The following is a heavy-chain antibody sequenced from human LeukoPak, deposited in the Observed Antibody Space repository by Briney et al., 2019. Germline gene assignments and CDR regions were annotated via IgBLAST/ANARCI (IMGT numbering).Heavy chain of an antibody. Sequence: PSETLSLTCAAYGGSFSGYYWSWIRQPSGKGLEWIGGINHSGSTNYNPSLKSRVTISVDTSKNQFSLKLSSVTAADTAVYYCARARKMQSYDILTGHYIDVQDYYYMDVWGKGTTVTVSS. CDR3: ARARKMQSYDILTGHYIDVQDYYYMDV. CDR1: GGSFSGYY. J-gene: IGHJ6*03. V-gene: IGHV4-34*01. D-gene: IGHD3-9*01. CDR2: INHSGST.